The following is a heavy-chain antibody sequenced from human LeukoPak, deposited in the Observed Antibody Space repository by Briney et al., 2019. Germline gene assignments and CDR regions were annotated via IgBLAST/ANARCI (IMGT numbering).Heavy chain of an antibody. D-gene: IGHD2-2*02. CDR3: ARSQPAAISWFDP. Sequence: GGSLRLSCAASGFTFSSYWMSWVRQAPGKGLEWVANIKQDGSEKYYVDSVKGRFTISRDNSKNTLYLQMDSLSADDTAVYFCARSQPAAISWFDPWGQGTLVAVSS. CDR2: IKQDGSEK. CDR1: GFTFSSYW. V-gene: IGHV3-7*03. J-gene: IGHJ5*02.